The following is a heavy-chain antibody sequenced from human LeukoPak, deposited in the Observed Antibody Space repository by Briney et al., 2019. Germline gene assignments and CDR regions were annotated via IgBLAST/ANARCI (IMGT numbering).Heavy chain of an antibody. Sequence: RSGGSLRLSCAASGFTFSASPMHWVRQASGKGLERVGRITGTHATAYSATVKGRFTISRDDSKYTTYLQMNSLETEDTAVYYCTREGCGATSCYTNDYWGQGTLVTVSS. CDR3: TREGCGATSCYTNDY. D-gene: IGHD2-2*02. J-gene: IGHJ4*02. CDR1: GFTFSASP. CDR2: ITGTHAT. V-gene: IGHV3-73*01.